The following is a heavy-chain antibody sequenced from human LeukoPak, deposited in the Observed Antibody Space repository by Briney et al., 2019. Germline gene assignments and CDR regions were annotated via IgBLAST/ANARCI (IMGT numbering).Heavy chain of an antibody. CDR3: AKDFISIKALIPWDY. D-gene: IGHD2-21*01. CDR1: GFIFTDYW. CDR2: ISGDGRGT. J-gene: IGHJ4*02. V-gene: IGHV3-74*01. Sequence: GGSLRLSCAASGFIFTDYWMHWVRQGPGKELVWVARISGDGRGTTYADSVKGRFTISRDNSKSTVSLQLNSLRVEDTGVYYCAKDFISIKALIPWDYWGQGTLVTVSP.